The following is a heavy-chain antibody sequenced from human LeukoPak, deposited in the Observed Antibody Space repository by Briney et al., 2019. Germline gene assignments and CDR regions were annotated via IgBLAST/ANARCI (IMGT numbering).Heavy chain of an antibody. J-gene: IGHJ5*02. CDR2: INHSGST. CDR1: GGSFSGYY. Sequence: SETLSLTCAVYGGSFSGYYWSWIRQPPGKGLEWIWEINHSGSTNYNPSLKSRVTISVDTSKNQFSLKLSSVTAADTAVYYCARGPVITMVQGVIGWFDPWGQGTLVTVSS. V-gene: IGHV4-34*01. CDR3: ARGPVITMVQGVIGWFDP. D-gene: IGHD3-10*01.